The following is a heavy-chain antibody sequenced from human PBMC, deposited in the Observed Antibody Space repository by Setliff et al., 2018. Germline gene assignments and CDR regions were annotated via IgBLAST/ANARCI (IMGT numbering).Heavy chain of an antibody. Sequence: SETLSLTCTVSGGSISSGGYYWSWIRQHSGKGLEWIGYIYYSGSTYYNPSLKSRVTISVDTSKNQFSLKLSSVTAADTAVYYCARVALVVVIRNAFDIWGQGTRVTVSS. J-gene: IGHJ3*02. D-gene: IGHD2-21*01. CDR3: ARVALVVVIRNAFDI. CDR1: GGSISSGGYY. V-gene: IGHV4-31*03. CDR2: IYYSGST.